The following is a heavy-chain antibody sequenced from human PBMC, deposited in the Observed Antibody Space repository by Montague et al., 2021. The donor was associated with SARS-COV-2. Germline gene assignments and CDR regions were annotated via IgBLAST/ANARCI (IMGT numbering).Heavy chain of an antibody. CDR2: IHQSESGRT. D-gene: IGHD3-3*01. CDR1: GGSISSRER. CDR3: GGTWVYFSPVDV. J-gene: IGHJ6*02. V-gene: IGHV4-4*02. Sequence: SETLSLTCAVSGGSISSRERWSWGRQHPGKGLVWFGEIHQSESGRTNYNPSLKSRVTISIDQSKNYFSLNLTSMTAADTAVYYCGGTWVYFSPVDVWGQGTTVIVSS.